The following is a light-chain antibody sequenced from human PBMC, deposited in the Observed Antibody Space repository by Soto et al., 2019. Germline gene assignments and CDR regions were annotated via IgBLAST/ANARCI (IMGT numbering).Light chain of an antibody. CDR1: GSNIGSNF. CDR2: RNN. V-gene: IGLV1-47*01. Sequence: QSVLTQPPSASGTPGQRVSISCSGSGSNIGSNFVYWYQQLPGTAPKLLMYRNNQRPSGVPDRFSGSKSGTSASLAISGLRSEDEGDYYCATGDDTLIGEVFGGGTKVTVL. CDR3: ATGDDTLIGEV. J-gene: IGLJ2*01.